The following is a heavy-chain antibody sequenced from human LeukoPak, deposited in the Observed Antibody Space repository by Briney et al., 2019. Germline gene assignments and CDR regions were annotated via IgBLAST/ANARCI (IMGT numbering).Heavy chain of an antibody. CDR3: VRGISPGSGWFFDI. Sequence: SETLSLTCAVSGVSISSPNWWVWVRRPPGRALEWVGGIHLSGSTNYNPSLKSRVTISVDKSKMQFSLKLSSVTAADTAVYYCVRGISPGSGWFFDIWGQGTMVTVSS. D-gene: IGHD6-19*01. V-gene: IGHV4-4*02. J-gene: IGHJ3*02. CDR1: GVSISSPNW. CDR2: IHLSGST.